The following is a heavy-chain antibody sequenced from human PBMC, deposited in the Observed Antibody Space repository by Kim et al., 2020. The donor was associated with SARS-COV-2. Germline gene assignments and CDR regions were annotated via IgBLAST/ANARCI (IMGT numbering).Heavy chain of an antibody. CDR2: IRSKADGGTA. D-gene: IGHD2-21*01. Sequence: GGSLRLSCAASGFTFTKVWLSWVRQAPGKGLEWVGRIRSKADGGTADYAAPVKGRFTISRDDSKNTLYLQMNGLRAEDTAFYHCTTDYERIGGLCDGETCYVGSLWGQGTLVPVSS. CDR1: GFTFTKVW. V-gene: IGHV3-15*01. J-gene: IGHJ4*02. CDR3: TTDYERIGGLCDGETCYVGSL.